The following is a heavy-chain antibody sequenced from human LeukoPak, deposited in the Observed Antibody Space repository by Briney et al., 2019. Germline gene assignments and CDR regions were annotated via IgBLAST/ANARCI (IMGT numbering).Heavy chain of an antibody. D-gene: IGHD3-22*01. V-gene: IGHV3-23*01. CDR3: AKTFSDYYDSSGYEDY. CDR1: GFTFSSYA. CDR2: ISGSGGST. Sequence: GGSLRLSCAASGFTFSSYAMSWVRQAPGKGLEWVSAISGSGGSTYYADSVKGRFTISRDNSKNTLYLQMNSLRAEDTAVYYCAKTFSDYYDSSGYEDYWGQGTLVTVSS. J-gene: IGHJ4*02.